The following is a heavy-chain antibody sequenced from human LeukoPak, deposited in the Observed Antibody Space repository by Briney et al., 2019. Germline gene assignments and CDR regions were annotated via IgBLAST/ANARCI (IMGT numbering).Heavy chain of an antibody. V-gene: IGHV4-38-2*01. Sequence: PSDPLSLTCGVSGYSIRNGYSWDWLRHPPGKGLEWIGCINHGGSTTYNPSRRSRVTISLVTSNNAFPLRLRSVPGADTAVYYCARFDYVWETHGMDAFDIWGHGTMVTVSS. CDR3: ARFDYVWETHGMDAFDI. J-gene: IGHJ3*02. D-gene: IGHD3-16*01. CDR1: GYSIRNGYS. CDR2: INHGGST.